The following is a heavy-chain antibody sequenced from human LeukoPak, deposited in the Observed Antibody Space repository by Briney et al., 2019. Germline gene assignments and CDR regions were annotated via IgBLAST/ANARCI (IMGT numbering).Heavy chain of an antibody. J-gene: IGHJ4*02. CDR3: ARESDTGKDFDH. CDR1: GYTFTYYY. V-gene: IGHV1-46*01. CDR2: INPSSGST. D-gene: IGHD1-1*01. Sequence: GASVNVSCKASGYTFTYYYMHWVRQAPGQGLEWMGMINPSSGSTSYAQKFQGRVTMTRGTSTSTVYMELSSLRSGDTALYYCARESDTGKDFDHWGQGILVTVSS.